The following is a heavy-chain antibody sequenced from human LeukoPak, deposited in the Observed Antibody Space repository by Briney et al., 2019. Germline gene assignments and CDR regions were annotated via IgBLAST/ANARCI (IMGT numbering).Heavy chain of an antibody. CDR1: GGSINNYY. Sequence: SETLSLTCTVSGGSINNYYWTWIRQPPGKGLECIGYVYYTGSTYYNPSLKSRVTISVDTSKNQFSLKLNSVTAADTAVYYCARRVAGSLDFFDYWGQGTLVTASS. D-gene: IGHD6-19*01. J-gene: IGHJ4*02. CDR3: ARRVAGSLDFFDY. CDR2: VYYTGST. V-gene: IGHV4-59*01.